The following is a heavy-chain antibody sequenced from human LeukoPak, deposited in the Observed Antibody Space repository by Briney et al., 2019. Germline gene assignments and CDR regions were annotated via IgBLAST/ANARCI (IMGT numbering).Heavy chain of an antibody. CDR3: ARDDSSGYYFPNWFDP. CDR2: ISSSSSYI. J-gene: IGHJ5*02. CDR1: GFTFSDYY. V-gene: IGHV3-11*06. Sequence: QTGGSLRLSCAASGFTFSDYYMSWIRQAPGKGLEWVSSISSSSSYIYYADSVKGRFTISRDNAKNSLYLQMNSLRAEDTAVYYCARDDSSGYYFPNWFDPWGQGTLVTVSS. D-gene: IGHD3-22*01.